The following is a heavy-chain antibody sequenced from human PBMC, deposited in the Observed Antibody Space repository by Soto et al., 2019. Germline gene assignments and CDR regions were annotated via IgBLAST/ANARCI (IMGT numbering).Heavy chain of an antibody. V-gene: IGHV3-21*01. J-gene: IGHJ4*02. CDR2: ISSSSSYI. D-gene: IGHD6-19*01. Sequence: EVQLVGSGGGLVKPGGSPRLSCAASGFTFSSYSMNWVRQAPGKGLEWVSSISSSSSYIYYADSVKGRFTISRDNAKNSLYLQMNSLRAEDTAVYYCARDDGGSGWSNDYWGQGTLVTVSS. CDR3: ARDDGGSGWSNDY. CDR1: GFTFSSYS.